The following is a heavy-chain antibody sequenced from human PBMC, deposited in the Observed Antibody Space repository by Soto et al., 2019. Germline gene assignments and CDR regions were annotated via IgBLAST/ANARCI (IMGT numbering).Heavy chain of an antibody. CDR2: ISYDGSNK. D-gene: IGHD3-3*01. CDR3: ARVFLFYVFWSGYYESPGGPDS. V-gene: IGHV3-30-3*01. J-gene: IGHJ4*02. CDR1: GFTFSSYA. Sequence: GGSLRLSCAASGFTFSSYAMHWVRQAPGKGLEWVAVISYDGSNKYYADSVKGRFTISRDNSKNTLYLQMNSLRAEDTAVYYWARVFLFYVFWSGYYESPGGPDSGGKEPLVTV.